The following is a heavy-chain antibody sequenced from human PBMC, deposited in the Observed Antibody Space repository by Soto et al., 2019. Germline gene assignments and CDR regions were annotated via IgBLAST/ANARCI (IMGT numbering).Heavy chain of an antibody. V-gene: IGHV3-48*01. J-gene: IGHJ4*02. CDR1: GFTFSSYS. CDR2: ISSSSSTI. D-gene: IGHD6-13*01. Sequence: GGSLRLSCAASGFTFSSYSMNWVRQAPGKGLEWVSYISSSSSTIYYADSVKGRFTISRDNAKNSLYLQMNSLRAEDTALYYCAREPQGIAAALDYWGQGTLVTVSS. CDR3: AREPQGIAAALDY.